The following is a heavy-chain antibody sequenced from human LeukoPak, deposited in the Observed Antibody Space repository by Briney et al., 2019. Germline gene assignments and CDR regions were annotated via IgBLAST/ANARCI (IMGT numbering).Heavy chain of an antibody. CDR2: ISAFTGNT. Sequence: ASVKVSCKTSGYTFTTYDISWVRQAPGQGLEYMGWISAFTGNTNYAQKFQGRVAMTMDTSTSTVEMELRSLKYDDTAVYFCARLSYDGEGYWGQGTLVTVSS. V-gene: IGHV1-18*01. J-gene: IGHJ4*02. CDR1: GYTFTTYD. CDR3: ARLSYDGEGY. D-gene: IGHD3-10*01.